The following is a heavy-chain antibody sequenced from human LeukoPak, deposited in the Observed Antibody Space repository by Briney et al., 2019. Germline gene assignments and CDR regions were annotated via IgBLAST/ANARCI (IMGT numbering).Heavy chain of an antibody. CDR3: ARHFGRDYSASGASQYYHYIDV. D-gene: IGHD3-10*01. J-gene: IGHJ6*03. CDR2: IYTRGST. Sequence: SETLSLTCTVSGDSMSYDYWSWIRQTPGMRLEWIGYIYTRGSTRYSPSLSSRDTISVDTCKINFSLRLRSGTAADTAVYYCARHFGRDYSASGASQYYHYIDVWGKGTTVTVSS. CDR1: GDSMSYDY. V-gene: IGHV4-4*09.